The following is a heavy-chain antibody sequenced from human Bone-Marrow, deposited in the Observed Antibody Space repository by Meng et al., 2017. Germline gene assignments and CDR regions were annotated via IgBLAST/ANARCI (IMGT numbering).Heavy chain of an antibody. Sequence: GESLKISCAASGFTFSNYWMNWVRQAPGKGLEWMANINEDGSIINYAASVKGRFTISRDNAKNSLFLQMNSLRAEDTAIYYCAKNNGYERFDYWGQGILVTVSS. J-gene: IGHJ4*02. D-gene: IGHD5-12*01. CDR1: GFTFSNYW. CDR2: INEDGSII. CDR3: AKNNGYERFDY. V-gene: IGHV3-7*01.